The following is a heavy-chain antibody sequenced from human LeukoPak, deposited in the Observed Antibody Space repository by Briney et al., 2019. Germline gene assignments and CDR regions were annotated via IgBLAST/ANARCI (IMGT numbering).Heavy chain of an antibody. D-gene: IGHD1-26*01. CDR2: IYYSGST. CDR1: GGSISSYY. Sequence: SETLSLTCTVSGGSISSYYWSWIRQPPGKGLEWIGYIYYSGSTNYNPSLKSRVTISVDTSKNQFSLKLSSVTAADTAVYYCARLGGSGSFQLPLYWYFDLWGRGTLVTVSS. J-gene: IGHJ2*01. V-gene: IGHV4-59*01. CDR3: ARLGGSGSFQLPLYWYFDL.